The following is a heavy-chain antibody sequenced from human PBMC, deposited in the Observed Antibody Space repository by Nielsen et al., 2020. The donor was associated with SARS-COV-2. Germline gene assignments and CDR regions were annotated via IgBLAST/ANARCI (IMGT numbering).Heavy chain of an antibody. V-gene: IGHV2-5*02. Sequence: SGPTLVKPTQTFTLTCTFSGFSLSTSGVGVGWIRQPPGKALEWLALIYWDDDKRYSPSLKSRLTITKDTSKNQVVLTMTNMDPVDTATYYCAHLPMVRGVPAWDWFDPWGQGTLVTVSS. CDR3: AHLPMVRGVPAWDWFDP. J-gene: IGHJ5*02. CDR2: IYWDDDK. CDR1: GFSLSTSGVG. D-gene: IGHD3-10*01.